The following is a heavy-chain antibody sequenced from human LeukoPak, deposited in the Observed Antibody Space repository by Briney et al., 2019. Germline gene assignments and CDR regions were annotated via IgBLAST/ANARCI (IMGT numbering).Heavy chain of an antibody. Sequence: SETLSLTCTVSGGSISSYYWSWIRQPPGKGLECIGYIYDSGSTNYNPSLKSRVSISVDTSKNQFSLKLSSVTAADTAVYYCARHGGSYSFDYWGQGTLVTVSS. CDR1: GGSISSYY. V-gene: IGHV4-59*08. J-gene: IGHJ4*02. D-gene: IGHD1-26*01. CDR3: ARHGGSYSFDY. CDR2: IYDSGST.